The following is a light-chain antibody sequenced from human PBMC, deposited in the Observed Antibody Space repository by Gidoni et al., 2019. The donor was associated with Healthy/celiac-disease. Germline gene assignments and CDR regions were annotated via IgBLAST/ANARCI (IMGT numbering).Light chain of an antibody. CDR2: KAS. Sequence: DIQMTQSPSTLSASVGDRVTITCRASQSISSWLAWYQQKPGKAPKLLIYKASSLESGVPSRFSGSGSGTEFTLTISSLQPDDFATYYCQQYNSQYTFGQGTQLEIK. CDR1: QSISSW. CDR3: QQYNSQYT. J-gene: IGKJ2*01. V-gene: IGKV1-5*03.